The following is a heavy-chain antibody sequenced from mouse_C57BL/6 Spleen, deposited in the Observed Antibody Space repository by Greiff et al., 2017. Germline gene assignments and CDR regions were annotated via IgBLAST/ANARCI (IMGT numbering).Heavy chain of an antibody. D-gene: IGHD2-1*01. J-gene: IGHJ1*03. V-gene: IGHV5-17*01. Sequence: VQLKQSGGGLVKPGGSLKLSCAASGFTFSDYGMHWVRQAPEKGLEWVAYISSGSSTIYYADTVKGRFTISRDNAKNTLFLQMTSLRSEDTAMYYCAKALYYGNPYFDVWGTGTTVTVSS. CDR2: ISSGSSTI. CDR3: AKALYYGNPYFDV. CDR1: GFTFSDYG.